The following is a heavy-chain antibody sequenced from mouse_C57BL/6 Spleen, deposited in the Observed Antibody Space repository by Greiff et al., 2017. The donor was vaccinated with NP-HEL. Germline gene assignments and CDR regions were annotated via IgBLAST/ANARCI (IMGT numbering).Heavy chain of an antibody. CDR3: TRYTLDSSGFAY. CDR1: GYTFTDYE. J-gene: IGHJ3*01. V-gene: IGHV1-15*01. CDR2: IDPETGGT. Sequence: QVQLQQSGAELVRPGASVTLSCKASGYTFTDYEMHWVKQTPVHGLEWIGAIDPETGGTAYNQKFKGKAILTADKASSTAYMELRSLTSEDSAVYYCTRYTLDSSGFAYRGQGTLVTVSA. D-gene: IGHD3-2*02.